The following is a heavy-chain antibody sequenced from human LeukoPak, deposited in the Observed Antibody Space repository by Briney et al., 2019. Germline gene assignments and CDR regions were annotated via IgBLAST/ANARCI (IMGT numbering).Heavy chain of an antibody. CDR1: GFTFSDYS. Sequence: GGSLRLSCAVSGFTFSDYSMNWVRQPPGKGLEWISYISTGGQTIYYADSVEGRFTISRDNAKKSLYLQMNSLRAEDTAVYYCARGPPLFDPWGQGPLVTVSS. J-gene: IGHJ5*02. CDR3: ARGPPLFDP. V-gene: IGHV3-48*01. CDR2: ISTGGQTI.